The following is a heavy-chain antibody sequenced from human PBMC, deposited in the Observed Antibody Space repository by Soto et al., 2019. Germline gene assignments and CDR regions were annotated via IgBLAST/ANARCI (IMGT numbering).Heavy chain of an antibody. D-gene: IGHD3-9*01. J-gene: IGHJ4*02. V-gene: IGHV4-31*03. CDR1: GGSISSGGYY. CDR2: IYYSGST. Sequence: PSETLSLTCTVSGGSISSGGYYWSWIRQHPGKGLEWIGYIYYSGSTYYNPSLKSRVTISVDTSKNQFSLKLSSVTAADTAVYYCARVTYYDILGVEPAYFDYWGQGTLVTVSS. CDR3: ARVTYYDILGVEPAYFDY.